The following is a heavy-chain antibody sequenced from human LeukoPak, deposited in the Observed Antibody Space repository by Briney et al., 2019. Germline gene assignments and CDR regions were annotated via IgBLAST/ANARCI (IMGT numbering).Heavy chain of an antibody. J-gene: IGHJ4*02. CDR1: GFTFSSYS. Sequence: GGSLRLSCAASGFTFSSYSMNWVRQAPGKGLEWVSYISSSSSTIYYADSVKGRFTISRDNAKNSLYLQMNSLRAEDTAVYYCARGRGAAAGYFDYWGQGTLVTVSS. D-gene: IGHD6-13*01. CDR2: ISSSSSTI. CDR3: ARGRGAAAGYFDY. V-gene: IGHV3-48*04.